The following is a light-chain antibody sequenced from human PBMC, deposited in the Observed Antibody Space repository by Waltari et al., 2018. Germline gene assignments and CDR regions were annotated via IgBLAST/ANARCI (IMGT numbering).Light chain of an antibody. V-gene: IGKV3-20*01. CDR2: GAS. CDR3: QHYVRLPVT. Sequence: EIALTPSLGTLSLYSGERVMLSCRASQSVSRALAGSQQKPGQAPRLLLYGASTRATGIPDRFSGSGSGTDFSLTISRLEPEDFAVYYCQHYVRLPVTFGQGTKVEIK. CDR1: QSVSRA. J-gene: IGKJ1*01.